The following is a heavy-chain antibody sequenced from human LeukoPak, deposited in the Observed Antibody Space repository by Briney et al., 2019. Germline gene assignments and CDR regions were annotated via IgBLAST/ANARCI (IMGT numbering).Heavy chain of an antibody. CDR1: AGSISTTSYY. CDR3: ARHGGSTSFDPFDY. V-gene: IGHV4-39*01. Sequence: PSETLSLTCTVSAGSISTTSYYWGWIRQPPGRGLEWIGSIYKSGSTYYYPSLKSRVTISVDTSKNQFSLKLSSVTAADTAVYYCARHGGSTSFDPFDYWGQGALVTVSS. J-gene: IGHJ4*02. CDR2: IYKSGST. D-gene: IGHD1-26*01.